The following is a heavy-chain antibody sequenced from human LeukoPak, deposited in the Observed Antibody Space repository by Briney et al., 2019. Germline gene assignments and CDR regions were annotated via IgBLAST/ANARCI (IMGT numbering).Heavy chain of an antibody. CDR2: ISSSGGTT. CDR1: GFAFCSYA. V-gene: IGHV3-23*01. CDR3: AKDWYYESSGAYWYFDL. Sequence: PGGSLRLSCAASGFAFCSYAMRWVRHAPGEGLGWVSAISSSGGTTYYADSVKGRFTISRDNSKNTLYLQMNSLRAADTAVYYCAKDWYYESSGAYWYFDLCGRGTLVTVSS. D-gene: IGHD3-22*01. J-gene: IGHJ2*01.